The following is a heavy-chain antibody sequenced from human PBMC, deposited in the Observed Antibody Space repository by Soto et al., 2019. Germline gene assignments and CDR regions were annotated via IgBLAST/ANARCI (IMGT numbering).Heavy chain of an antibody. D-gene: IGHD4-17*01. CDR1: GDTFTSYA. J-gene: IGHJ5*02. CDR3: ARAAYGDYFNWFDP. Sequence: GASVKASCKASGDTFTSYAMHWVRQAPGQRLEWMGWINAGNGNTKYSQKFQGRVTITRDTSASTAYMELSSLRSEDTAVYYCARAAYGDYFNWFDPWGQGTLVTVSS. CDR2: INAGNGNT. V-gene: IGHV1-3*01.